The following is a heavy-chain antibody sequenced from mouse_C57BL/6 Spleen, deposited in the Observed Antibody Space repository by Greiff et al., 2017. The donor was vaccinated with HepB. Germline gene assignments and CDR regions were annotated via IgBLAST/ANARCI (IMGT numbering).Heavy chain of an antibody. CDR2: IDPETGGT. V-gene: IGHV1-15*01. CDR1: GYTFTDYE. Sequence: VQLQESGAELVRPGASVTLSCKASGYTFTDYEMHWVKQTPVHGLEWIGAIDPETGGTAYNQKFKGKAILTADKSSSTAYMELRSLTSEDSAVYYCTKTGFDYWGQGTTLTVSS. J-gene: IGHJ2*01. CDR3: TKTGFDY. D-gene: IGHD4-1*01.